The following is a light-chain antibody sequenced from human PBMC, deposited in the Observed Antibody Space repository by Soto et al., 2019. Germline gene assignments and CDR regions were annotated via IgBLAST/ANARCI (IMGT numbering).Light chain of an antibody. CDR1: SSNIGSNH. J-gene: IGLJ2*01. V-gene: IGLV1-47*01. Sequence: QSVLTQPPSTSGTPGQRVTISCSGSSSNIGSNHVYWYQQFPGMAPKLLMYRSDQRPTGVPDRFSGSKSGTTASLAINGLRSDDEADYYCSARDDSLSGVVFGGGTKVTVL. CDR3: SARDDSLSGVV. CDR2: RSD.